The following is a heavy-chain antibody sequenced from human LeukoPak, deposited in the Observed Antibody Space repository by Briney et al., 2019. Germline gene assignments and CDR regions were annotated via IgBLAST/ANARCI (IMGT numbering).Heavy chain of an antibody. CDR2: ITNSGGST. V-gene: IGHV3-23*01. Sequence: GGSLRLSCAASGFTFSSYAMSWARQAPGKGLEWVSAITNSGGSTYYADSVKGRFTISRDNSKSTLYLQMNSLTAEDTAVYYCARRGYCSSTSCPRDGAFDIWGQGTMVTVSS. CDR1: GFTFSSYA. D-gene: IGHD2-2*01. CDR3: ARRGYCSSTSCPRDGAFDI. J-gene: IGHJ3*02.